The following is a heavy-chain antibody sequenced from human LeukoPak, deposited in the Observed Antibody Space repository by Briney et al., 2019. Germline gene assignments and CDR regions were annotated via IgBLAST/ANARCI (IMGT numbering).Heavy chain of an antibody. J-gene: IGHJ4*02. Sequence: GGSLRLSCAASGFTFSSYAMSWVRQAPGKGLEWFSAISDSGGSTYYADSVKGRFTISRDNSKNTLYLQMNSLRAQATAVYNRAHRPPGVGATVEHDHWPQGNLVRVPS. CDR2: ISDSGGST. D-gene: IGHD1-26*01. V-gene: IGHV3-23*01. CDR3: AHRPPGVGATVEHDH. CDR1: GFTFSSYA.